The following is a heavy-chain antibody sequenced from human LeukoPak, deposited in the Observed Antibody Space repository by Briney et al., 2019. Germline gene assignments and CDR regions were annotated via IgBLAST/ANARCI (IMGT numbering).Heavy chain of an antibody. V-gene: IGHV3-7*01. CDR3: ARDGAGYGYYMDV. CDR2: IKQDGGAK. Sequence: GGSLRLSCAASGFTFNSYWMSWVRQAPGKGLEWVANIKQDGGAKYYVDSVKGRFTISRDNAKNSLYLQMNSLRAEDTAAYYCARDGAGYGYYMDVWGKGTTVTVSS. J-gene: IGHJ6*03. CDR1: GFTFNSYW. D-gene: IGHD4-17*01.